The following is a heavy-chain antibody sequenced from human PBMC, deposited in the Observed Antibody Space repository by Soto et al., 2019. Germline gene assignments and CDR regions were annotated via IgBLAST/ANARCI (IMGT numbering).Heavy chain of an antibody. V-gene: IGHV4-34*01. CDR3: ARGGSGWYLYFDN. D-gene: IGHD6-19*01. CDR2: INDSGSS. Sequence: SETLSLTCAVYGGSLSGYYWTWIRQPPGKGLEWIGEINDSGSSNYNPSLKSRVTISVDTSKNQLSLKVSSVTAADTAVYYCARGGSGWYLYFDNWGQGTLVTVSS. J-gene: IGHJ4*02. CDR1: GGSLSGYY.